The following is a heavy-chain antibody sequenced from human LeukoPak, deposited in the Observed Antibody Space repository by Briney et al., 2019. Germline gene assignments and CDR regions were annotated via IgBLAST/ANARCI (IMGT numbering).Heavy chain of an antibody. J-gene: IGHJ5*01. CDR3: ARVTRPTARYCSGGSCYPDS. V-gene: IGHV4-39*07. CDR1: GGSISSSSYY. D-gene: IGHD2-15*01. CDR2: IYYSGST. Sequence: EPSETLSLTCTVSGGSISSSSYYWGWIRQPPGKGLEWIGSIYYSGSTYYNPSLKSRVTISVDTSKNQFSLKLSSVTAADTAVYYCARVTRPTARYCSGGSCYPDSWGQGTLVTVSS.